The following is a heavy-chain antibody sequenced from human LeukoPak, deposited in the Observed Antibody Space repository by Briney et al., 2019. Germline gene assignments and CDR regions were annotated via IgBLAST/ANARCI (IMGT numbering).Heavy chain of an antibody. CDR3: ARHSRDGYNYDY. V-gene: IGHV4-59*08. D-gene: IGHD5-24*01. J-gene: IGHJ4*02. Sequence: SETLSLTCTVSGGSISSNYWSWSRQPPRPGLELIGYVYYSWSTNYNPSLKSRVTISVNTSKNQFSLKLSSVTAADTAVYYCARHSRDGYNYDYWGQGTLVTVSS. CDR2: VYYSWST. CDR1: GGSISSNY.